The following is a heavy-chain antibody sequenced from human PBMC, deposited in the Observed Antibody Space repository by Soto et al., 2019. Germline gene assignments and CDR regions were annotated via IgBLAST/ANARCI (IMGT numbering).Heavy chain of an antibody. CDR3: ARVNTAMVYAFDI. J-gene: IGHJ3*02. CDR2: IIPILGIA. CDR1: GGTFSSYT. Sequence: QVQLVQSGAEVKKPGSSVKVSCKASGGTFSSYTISWVRQAPGQGLEWMGRIIPILGIANYAQKFQGRVTITADKXTSTAYMELSSLRSEDTAVYYCARVNTAMVYAFDIWGQGTMVTVSS. D-gene: IGHD5-18*01. V-gene: IGHV1-69*02.